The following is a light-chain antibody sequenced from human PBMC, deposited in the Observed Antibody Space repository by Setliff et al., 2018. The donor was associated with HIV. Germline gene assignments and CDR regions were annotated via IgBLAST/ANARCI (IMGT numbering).Light chain of an antibody. V-gene: IGLV1-51*01. CDR3: GTWDSSLSVVL. Sequence: QSVLAQPPSVSAAPGQEVTISCSGSSSNIGKNYVSWYQQLPGIVPKLLIYDNNKRRSGIPDRFSGSKSGTSATLGITGLQTGDEADYYCGTWDSSLSVVLFGGGTK. CDR1: SSNIGKNY. CDR2: DNN. J-gene: IGLJ2*01.